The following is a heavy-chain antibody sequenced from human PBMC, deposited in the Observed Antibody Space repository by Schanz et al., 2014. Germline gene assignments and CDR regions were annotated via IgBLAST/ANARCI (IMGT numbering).Heavy chain of an antibody. D-gene: IGHD3-9*01. CDR3: AKRNHDMQSLPLDY. CDR2: IGGSGDST. CDR1: GFTFSNHA. J-gene: IGHJ4*02. V-gene: IGHV3-23*04. Sequence: EVQLVESGGGLVKPGESLRLSCAASGFTFSNHALSWVRQAPGKGLEWVSGIGGSGDSTHYADSVKGRFIISRDNSKNTLYLQMKSLSAEDTAVYYCAKRNHDMQSLPLDYWGQGTLVTVSS.